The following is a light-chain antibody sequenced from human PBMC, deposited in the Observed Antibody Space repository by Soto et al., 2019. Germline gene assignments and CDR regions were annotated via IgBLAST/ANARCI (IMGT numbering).Light chain of an antibody. Sequence: QSVLTQPASVSGSPGQSITISCTGTSSDVGGYNYISWYQQHPGKAPKFIIYDVRKRPSGVSNRFSGSRSGNTASLTISGLQAEDEADYYCSSYTSSNTVIFGGGTKVTVL. CDR1: SSDVGGYNY. CDR3: SSYTSSNTVI. V-gene: IGLV2-14*03. J-gene: IGLJ2*01. CDR2: DVR.